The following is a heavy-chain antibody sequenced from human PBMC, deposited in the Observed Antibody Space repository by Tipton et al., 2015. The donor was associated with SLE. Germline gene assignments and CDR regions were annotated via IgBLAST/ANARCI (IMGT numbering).Heavy chain of an antibody. J-gene: IGHJ3*02. Sequence: TLSLTCAVDGASFSDYYWMWVRQPPGKGLEWIGEINHSGSTNYNPSLKSRVTMSLDTSKNQFSLKLSSVTAADTAVYYCAREGGGSYFDGAFDIWGQGTMVTVSS. CDR3: AREGGGSYFDGAFDI. V-gene: IGHV4-34*01. D-gene: IGHD1-26*01. CDR2: INHSGST. CDR1: GASFSDYY.